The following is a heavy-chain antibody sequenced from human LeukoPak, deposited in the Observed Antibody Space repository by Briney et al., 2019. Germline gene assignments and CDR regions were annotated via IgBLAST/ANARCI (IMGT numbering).Heavy chain of an antibody. CDR2: IKQDGSEK. CDR3: AKGGLGYSSIS. CDR1: GFTFSSYW. Sequence: GGSLRLSCAASGFTFSSYWMSWVRQAPGKGLEWVANIKQDGSEKYYVDSVKGRFTISRDNSKNTLYLQMNSLRAEDTAVYYCAKGGLGYSSISWGQGTLVTVSS. V-gene: IGHV3-7*03. D-gene: IGHD6-19*01. J-gene: IGHJ5*02.